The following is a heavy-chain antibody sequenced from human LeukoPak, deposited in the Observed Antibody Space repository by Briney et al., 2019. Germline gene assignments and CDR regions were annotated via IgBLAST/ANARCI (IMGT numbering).Heavy chain of an antibody. CDR2: IIPIFGTA. CDR1: GGTFSSYA. J-gene: IGHJ4*02. CDR3: ARMETSGYYSRDFDY. Sequence: EASVKVSCKASGGTFSSYAISWVRQAPGQGLEWMGGIIPIFGTANYAQKFQGRVTITADESTSTAYMELSSLRSEDTAVYYCARMETSGYYSRDFDYWGQGTLVTVSS. D-gene: IGHD3-22*01. V-gene: IGHV1-69*13.